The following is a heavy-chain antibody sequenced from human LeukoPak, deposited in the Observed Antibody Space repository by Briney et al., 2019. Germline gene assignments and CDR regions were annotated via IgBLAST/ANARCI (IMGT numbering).Heavy chain of an antibody. V-gene: IGHV1-58*02. CDR1: GFTFTSSA. Sequence: GASVKVSCKASGFTFTSSAMQWVRQARGQRLEWIGWIVVGSGNTNYAQKFQERVTITRDMSTSTAYMELSSLRSEDTAVYYCAAAHRDGYNFDYWGQGTLVTVSS. J-gene: IGHJ4*02. CDR2: IVVGSGNT. CDR3: AAAHRDGYNFDY. D-gene: IGHD5-24*01.